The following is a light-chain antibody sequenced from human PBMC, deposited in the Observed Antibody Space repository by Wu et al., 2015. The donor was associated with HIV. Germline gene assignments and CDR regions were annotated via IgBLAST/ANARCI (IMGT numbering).Light chain of an antibody. J-gene: IGKJ2*03. CDR2: DAS. CDR3: QQYESWPPYS. CDR1: QSVSNN. V-gene: IGKV3-15*01. Sequence: EIVLTQSPATLSLSPGESVTLSCRASQSVSNNLAWYQHIPGQPPRVLIYDASTRATGIPARFSGSGSGTEFTLTISGLQSEDFAVHYCQQYESWPPYSFGQGTRLEIK.